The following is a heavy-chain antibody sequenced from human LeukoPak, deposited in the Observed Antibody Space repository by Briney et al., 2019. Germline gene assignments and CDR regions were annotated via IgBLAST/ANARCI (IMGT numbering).Heavy chain of an antibody. D-gene: IGHD6-6*01. Sequence: GGSLRLSCVASGFIFSSYWMSWVRQAPGKGLEWVAVISYDGSNKYYADSVKGRFTISRDNSKNTLYLQMNSLRAEDTAVYYCARDLKYSSSSEGFDYWGQGTLVTVSS. CDR1: GFIFSSYW. CDR2: ISYDGSNK. V-gene: IGHV3-30*03. CDR3: ARDLKYSSSSEGFDY. J-gene: IGHJ4*02.